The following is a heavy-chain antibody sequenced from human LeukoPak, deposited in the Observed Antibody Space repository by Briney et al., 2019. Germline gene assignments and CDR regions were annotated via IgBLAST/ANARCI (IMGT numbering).Heavy chain of an antibody. V-gene: IGHV1-2*02. J-gene: IGHJ4*02. D-gene: IGHD3-3*01. CDR1: GYTFTGYY. CDR3: ARQYYDFWSGYYFDY. CDR2: INPNSGGT. Sequence: EASVKVSCKASGYTFTGYYMHWVRQAPGQGLEWMGWINPNSGGTNYAQKFQGRVTMTRDTSISTAYMELSRLRSDDTAVYYCARQYYDFWSGYYFDYWGQGTLVTVSS.